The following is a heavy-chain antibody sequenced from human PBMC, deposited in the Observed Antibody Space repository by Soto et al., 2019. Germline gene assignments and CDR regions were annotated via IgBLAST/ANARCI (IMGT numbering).Heavy chain of an antibody. J-gene: IGHJ4*02. D-gene: IGHD1-26*01. CDR2: IYYSGST. CDR3: AREGGIVGATAADY. Sequence: QVQLQESGPGRVKPSQTLSLTCTVSGGSISSGGYYWSWIRQHPGKGLEWIGYIYYSGSTYYNPSLKRRVTISVDTSKNQFSLKLSSVTAADTAVYYCAREGGIVGATAADYWGQGTLVTVSS. V-gene: IGHV4-31*03. CDR1: GGSISSGGYY.